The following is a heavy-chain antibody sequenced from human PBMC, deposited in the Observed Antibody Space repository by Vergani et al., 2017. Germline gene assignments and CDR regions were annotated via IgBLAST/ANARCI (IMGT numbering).Heavy chain of an antibody. CDR3: ARGKVLLWFGELLPSSYFDY. J-gene: IGHJ4*02. CDR2: IYTSGST. Sequence: QLQLQESDPGLVKPSETLSLTCTVSGGSISSSSYYWGWIRQPPGKGLEWIGRIYTSGSTNYNPSLKSRVTISVDTSKNQFSLKLSSVTAADTAVYYCARGKVLLWFGELLPSSYFDYWGQGTLVTVSS. CDR1: GGSISSSSYY. D-gene: IGHD3-10*01. V-gene: IGHV4-39*07.